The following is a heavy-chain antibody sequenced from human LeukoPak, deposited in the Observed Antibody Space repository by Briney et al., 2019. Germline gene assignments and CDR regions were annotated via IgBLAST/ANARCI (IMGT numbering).Heavy chain of an antibody. CDR1: GYTFTSYG. V-gene: IGHV1-18*01. Sequence: ASVKVSCKASGYTFTSYGISWMRQAPGQGLEWMGWISAYNGNTNYAQKLQGRVTMTTDTSTSTAYMELRSLRSDGTAVYYCARDHCSGGSCYFGYWGQGTLVTVSS. J-gene: IGHJ4*02. CDR3: ARDHCSGGSCYFGY. CDR2: ISAYNGNT. D-gene: IGHD2-15*01.